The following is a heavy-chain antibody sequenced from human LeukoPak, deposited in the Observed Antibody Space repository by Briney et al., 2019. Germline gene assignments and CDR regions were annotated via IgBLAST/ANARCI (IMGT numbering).Heavy chain of an antibody. CDR3: ARNRRSYDSSGYQNYFAY. CDR2: INYSGST. J-gene: IGHJ4*02. V-gene: IGHV4-39*01. D-gene: IGHD3-22*01. Sequence: SETLSLTCTVSGGSISIGAYYWGWIRQPPGQGLEWIGSINYSGSTYSNPSLKSRVTISVDTSKNQFSLKLISVTAADTAVYYCARNRRSYDSSGYQNYFAYWGQGTLVIVSS. CDR1: GGSISIGAYY.